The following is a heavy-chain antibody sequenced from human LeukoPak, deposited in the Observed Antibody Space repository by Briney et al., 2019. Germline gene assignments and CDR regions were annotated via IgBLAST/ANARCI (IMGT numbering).Heavy chain of an antibody. Sequence: ASVKVSCKASGYTFTSYYMHWVRQAPGQGLEWMGIINPSGGSTSYAQKFQGRVTMTRDMSTSTVYMELSSLRSEDTAVYYCARSRWSNIAFDYWGQGTLVTVSS. CDR3: ARSRWSNIAFDY. CDR1: GYTFTSYY. CDR2: INPSGGST. V-gene: IGHV1-46*01. D-gene: IGHD4-23*01. J-gene: IGHJ4*02.